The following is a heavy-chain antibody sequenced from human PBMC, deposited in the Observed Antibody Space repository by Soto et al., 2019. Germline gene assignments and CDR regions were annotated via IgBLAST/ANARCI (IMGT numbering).Heavy chain of an antibody. CDR1: GFAFSTYA. CDR3: AKVTKRAAAGRYEYYKYGMDV. CDR2: ISGSGGSS. V-gene: IGHV3-23*01. D-gene: IGHD6-13*01. J-gene: IGHJ6*02. Sequence: EVQLLESGGALEHPGGSLRLSCAASGFAFSTYAMTWVRQAPGKGLEWVSVISGSGGSSYYAASVKGRFTISRDNSKNTLFLQMNGLRAEDTAVDYCAKVTKRAAAGRYEYYKYGMDVWGQGTTVTVSS.